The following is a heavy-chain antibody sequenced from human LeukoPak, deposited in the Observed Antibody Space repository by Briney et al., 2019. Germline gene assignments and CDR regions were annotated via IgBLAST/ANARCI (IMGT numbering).Heavy chain of an antibody. CDR3: ARDFGYGDYVVDY. CDR1: GFTFSSYW. D-gene: IGHD4-17*01. CDR2: IKQDGSEK. J-gene: IGHJ4*02. V-gene: IGHV3-7*01. Sequence: GGSLRLSCAASGFTFSSYWMSWVRQAPGKGLEWVANIKQDGSEKYYVDSVKGRFTISRDNAKNSLYLQMNSLRAEDTAVYYCARDFGYGDYVVDYWSQGTLVTVSS.